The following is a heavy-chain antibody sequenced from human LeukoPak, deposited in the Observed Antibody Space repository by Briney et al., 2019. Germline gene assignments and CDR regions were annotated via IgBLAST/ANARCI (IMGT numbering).Heavy chain of an antibody. V-gene: IGHV3-48*01. J-gene: IGHJ3*02. Sequence: GGSLRLPCAASGFTFSSYSMNWVRQAPGKGLEWVSYISSSSSTIYYADSVKGRFTISRDNAKNSLYLQMNSLRAEDTAVYYCAFHIVVVTAGRSRTQDDAFDIWGQGTMVTVSS. CDR2: ISSSSSTI. CDR3: AFHIVVVTAGRSRTQDDAFDI. D-gene: IGHD2-21*02. CDR1: GFTFSSYS.